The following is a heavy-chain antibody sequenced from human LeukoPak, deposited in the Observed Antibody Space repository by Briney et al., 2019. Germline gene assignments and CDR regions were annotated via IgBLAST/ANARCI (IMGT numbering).Heavy chain of an antibody. J-gene: IGHJ4*02. CDR2: IDHRGNT. V-gene: IGHV4-4*02. CDR3: AGGYGPGY. Sequence: PSETLSLTCAVCGDSITNTNWWNWVRQPPGKGLEWIAEIDHRGNTNYNPSLKSRVTISADKSKNQFSLKLNSVTAADTAVYYCAGGYGPGYWGQGTLVTVSA. D-gene: IGHD4-17*01. CDR1: GDSITNTNW.